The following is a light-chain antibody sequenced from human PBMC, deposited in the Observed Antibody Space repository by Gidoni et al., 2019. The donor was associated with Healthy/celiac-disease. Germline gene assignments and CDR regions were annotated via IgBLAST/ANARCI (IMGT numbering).Light chain of an antibody. J-gene: IGLJ1*01. CDR3: SSYSTSSTLYV. Sequence: QSALTQPASVSGSPGQSITISCTGTSSDVGGYNYVSWYQHHPGKAPKLMIYDVSNRPSGVSNRFSGSKSGNTASLTISGHQAEDEADYYCSSYSTSSTLYVFGTGTTVTVL. CDR2: DVS. CDR1: SSDVGGYNY. V-gene: IGLV2-14*03.